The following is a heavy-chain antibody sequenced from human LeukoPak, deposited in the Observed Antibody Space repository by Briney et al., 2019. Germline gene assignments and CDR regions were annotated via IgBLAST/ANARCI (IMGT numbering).Heavy chain of an antibody. Sequence: SETLSLTCAVYGGSFSGYYWSWIRQPPGKGLEWIGEINHSGSTNYNPSLKSRVTISVDTSKNQFSLKLSSVTAADTAVYYCARGSGSYYMDVWDKGKTVTVSS. CDR1: GGSFSGYY. CDR3: ARGSGSYYMDV. V-gene: IGHV4-34*01. J-gene: IGHJ6*03. CDR2: INHSGST. D-gene: IGHD1-26*01.